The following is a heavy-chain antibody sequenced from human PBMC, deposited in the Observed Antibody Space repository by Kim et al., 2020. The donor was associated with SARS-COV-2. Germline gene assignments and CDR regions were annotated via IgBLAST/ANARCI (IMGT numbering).Heavy chain of an antibody. V-gene: IGHV3-11*06. Sequence: ADSGKGPFTIARDNAKNSLDLQMNSLRAEDTAVYYCARAYSSGWAYFDYWGQVTLVTVSS. CDR3: ARAYSSGWAYFDY. J-gene: IGHJ4*02. D-gene: IGHD6-19*01.